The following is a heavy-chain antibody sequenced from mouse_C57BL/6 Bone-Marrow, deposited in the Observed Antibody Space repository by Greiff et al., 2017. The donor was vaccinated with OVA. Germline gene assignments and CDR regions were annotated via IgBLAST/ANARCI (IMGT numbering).Heavy chain of an antibody. CDR3: ARGDYSNYPFAY. V-gene: IGHV1-9*01. J-gene: IGHJ3*01. CDR1: GYTFTGYW. D-gene: IGHD2-5*01. Sequence: VQLQQSGAELMKPGASVKLSCKATGYTFTGYWIEWVKQRPGHGLEWIGEILSGSGSTNYNEKFKGKATFTADTSSNTAYMHLSSLTTEDSAIYYCARGDYSNYPFAYWGQGTLVTVSA. CDR2: ILSGSGST.